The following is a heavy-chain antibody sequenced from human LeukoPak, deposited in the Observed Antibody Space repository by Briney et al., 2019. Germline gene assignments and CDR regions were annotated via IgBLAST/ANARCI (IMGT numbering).Heavy chain of an antibody. D-gene: IGHD2-15*01. J-gene: IGHJ6*03. CDR3: ARGRDIVVNRRTRSYYYMDV. V-gene: IGHV4-34*01. Sequence: SETLSLTCAVYGGSFSGYYWSWIRQPPGKGLEWIGEINHSGSTNYNPSLKSRVTISVDTSKNQFSLKLSSVTAADTAVYYCARGRDIVVNRRTRSYYYMDVWGKGTRSPSP. CDR2: INHSGST. CDR1: GGSFSGYY.